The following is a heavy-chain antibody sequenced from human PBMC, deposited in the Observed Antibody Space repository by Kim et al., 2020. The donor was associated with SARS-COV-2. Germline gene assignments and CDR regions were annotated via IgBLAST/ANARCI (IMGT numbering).Heavy chain of an antibody. J-gene: IGHJ3*02. V-gene: IGHV3-9*01. Sequence: GYADSVKGRFTISRDNAKNSLYLQMNSLRAEDTALYYCAKDSSWYGAFDIWGQGTMVTVSS. D-gene: IGHD6-13*01. CDR3: AKDSSWYGAFDI.